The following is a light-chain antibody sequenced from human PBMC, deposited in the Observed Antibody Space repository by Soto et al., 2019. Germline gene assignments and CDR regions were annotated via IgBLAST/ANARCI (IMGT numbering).Light chain of an antibody. CDR2: LNSDGSH. V-gene: IGLV4-69*01. J-gene: IGLJ2*01. CDR3: QTWGTGVV. Sequence: QLVLTQSTSASASLGASVKLTCTLSSGHSSYAIAWHQQQPEKGPRYLMKLNSDGSHSKGDGIPDRFSGSSSGAERYLTISSLQSEDEADYYCQTWGTGVVFGGGTKVTVL. CDR1: SGHSSYA.